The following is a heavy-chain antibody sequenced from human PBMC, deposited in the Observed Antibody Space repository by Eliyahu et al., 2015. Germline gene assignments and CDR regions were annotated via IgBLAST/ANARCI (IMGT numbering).Heavy chain of an antibody. J-gene: IGHJ4*02. Sequence: QVQLQESGPGLVKPSGTLSLTCAVSGGSISSSXXWSWVRQPPGKGLEWIGEIYHSGSTNYNPSLKSRVTISVDKSKNQFSLKLSSVTAADTAVYYCARATGPRYCTNGVCRYFDYWGQGTLVTVSS. D-gene: IGHD2-8*01. CDR1: GGSISSSXX. CDR2: IYHSGST. CDR3: ARATGPRYCTNGVCRYFDY. V-gene: IGHV4-4*02.